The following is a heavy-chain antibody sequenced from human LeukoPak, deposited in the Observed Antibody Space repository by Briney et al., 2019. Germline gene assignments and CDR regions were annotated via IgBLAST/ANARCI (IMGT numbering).Heavy chain of an antibody. J-gene: IGHJ4*02. Sequence: SETLSLTCAVYGGSLSGYYWSWIRQPPGKGLEWIGEINHSGSTNYNPSLKSRVTISVDTSKNQFSLKLSSVTAADTAVYYCARDPAAAFDYWGQGTLVTVSS. CDR3: ARDPAAAFDY. CDR1: GGSLSGYY. D-gene: IGHD6-25*01. CDR2: INHSGST. V-gene: IGHV4-34*01.